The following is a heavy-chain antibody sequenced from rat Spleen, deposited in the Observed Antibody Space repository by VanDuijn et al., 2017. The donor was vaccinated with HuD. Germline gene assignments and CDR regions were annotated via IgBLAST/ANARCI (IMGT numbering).Heavy chain of an antibody. CDR2: ISTSGGST. Sequence: EVQLVESGGGLVQPGRSLKLSCAASGFTFSSFPMAWVRQAPTKGLEWVATISTSGGSTYYRDSVKGRFTISRDNAKSTLYLQMNSLRSEDTATYYCTRWTTVDYWGQGVMVTVSS. V-gene: IGHV5-46*01. J-gene: IGHJ2*01. CDR3: TRWTTVDY. D-gene: IGHD1-1*01. CDR1: GFTFSSFP.